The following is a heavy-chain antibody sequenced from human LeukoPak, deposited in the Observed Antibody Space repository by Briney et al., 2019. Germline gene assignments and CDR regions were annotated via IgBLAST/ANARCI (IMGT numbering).Heavy chain of an antibody. D-gene: IGHD6-19*01. Sequence: AASVKVSCKASGYTFTGHGISWLRQAPGQGLEWIGRISCYNGDTKYAQNFQGRVTMTTDASTSTAYMELRNLRSDDTAVYYCARDPTNTSGWYVYFDYWGQGTLVTVSS. CDR2: ISCYNGDT. CDR1: GYTFTGHG. CDR3: ARDPTNTSGWYVYFDY. V-gene: IGHV1-18*01. J-gene: IGHJ4*02.